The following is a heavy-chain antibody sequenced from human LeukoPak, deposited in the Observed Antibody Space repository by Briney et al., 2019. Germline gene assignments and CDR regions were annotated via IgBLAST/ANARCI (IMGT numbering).Heavy chain of an antibody. CDR1: GGSISSGGYY. CDR2: IYYSGST. J-gene: IGHJ5*02. V-gene: IGHV4-31*03. Sequence: SQTLSLTCTVSGGSISSGGYYWSWIRQHPGKGLEWIGYIYYSGSTYYNPYLKSRVTISVDTSKNQFSLKLSSVTAADTAVYYCARWGSYCSSTSCPETYNWFDPWGQGTLVTVSS. D-gene: IGHD2-2*01. CDR3: ARWGSYCSSTSCPETYNWFDP.